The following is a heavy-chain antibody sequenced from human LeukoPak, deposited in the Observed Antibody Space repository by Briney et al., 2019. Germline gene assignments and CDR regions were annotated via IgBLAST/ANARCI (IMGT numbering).Heavy chain of an antibody. CDR2: IIPIFGTA. CDR1: GYTFTGYY. J-gene: IGHJ3*02. D-gene: IGHD1-26*01. CDR3: ARPSWDLLDAFDI. V-gene: IGHV1-69*05. Sequence: SVKVSCKASGYTFTGYYMHWVRQAPGQGLEWMGGIIPIFGTANYAQKFQGRVTITTDESTSTAYMELSSLRSEDTAVYYCARPSWDLLDAFDIWGQGTMVTVSS.